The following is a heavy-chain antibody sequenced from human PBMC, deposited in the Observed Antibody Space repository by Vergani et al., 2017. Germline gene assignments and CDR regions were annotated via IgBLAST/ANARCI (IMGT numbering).Heavy chain of an antibody. Sequence: QVQLVQSGAEVKKPGASVKVSCKASGYTFTGYYMHWVRQAPGQGLEWMGWINPNSGGTNYAQKFQGWVTMTRDTSISTAYMELSRLRSDDTAVYYCARGPPDTAMVMNYYYYMDVWGKGTTVTVSS. J-gene: IGHJ6*03. D-gene: IGHD5-18*01. CDR3: ARGPPDTAMVMNYYYYMDV. V-gene: IGHV1-2*04. CDR2: INPNSGGT. CDR1: GYTFTGYY.